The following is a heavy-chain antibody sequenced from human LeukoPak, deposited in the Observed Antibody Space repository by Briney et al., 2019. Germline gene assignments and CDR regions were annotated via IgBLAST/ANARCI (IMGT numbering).Heavy chain of an antibody. J-gene: IGHJ5*02. Sequence: ASVKVSCKASGYTFTSYDINWVRQASGQGLEWMGWMNPSSGNTASAQKFQGGVTVTTNTSISTAYMELTGLRSEDTAMYFCGRKGLLGSGKPWFDPWGQGTLVTVSS. CDR1: GYTFTSYD. CDR3: GRKGLLGSGKPWFDP. CDR2: MNPSSGNT. V-gene: IGHV1-8*01. D-gene: IGHD2-15*01.